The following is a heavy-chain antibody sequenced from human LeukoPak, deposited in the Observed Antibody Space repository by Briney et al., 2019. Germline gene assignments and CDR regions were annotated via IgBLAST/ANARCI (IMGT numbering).Heavy chain of an antibody. CDR3: AAESPYVWGSYRPYYYMDV. D-gene: IGHD3-16*02. V-gene: IGHV1-58*02. Sequence: ASVKVSCKTSGFTFTTSAIQWVRQARGQHLEWIGWIVVGSGHTNYAQKFQERVTFTRDMSTSTAYMELSSLRSEDTAVYYCAAESPYVWGSYRPYYYMDVWGNGTTVTVSS. J-gene: IGHJ6*03. CDR1: GFTFTTSA. CDR2: IVVGSGHT.